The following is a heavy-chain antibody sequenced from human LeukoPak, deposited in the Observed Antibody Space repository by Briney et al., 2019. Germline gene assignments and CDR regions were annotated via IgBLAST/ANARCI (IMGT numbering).Heavy chain of an antibody. CDR1: GDSISSYY. V-gene: IGHV4-59*08. D-gene: IGHD3-22*01. CDR3: AISELLIMILGGGFDI. J-gene: IGHJ3*02. Sequence: PSETLSLTCAVSGDSISSYYWSWLRQPPGKGLEWIGYIYYSGSTNYSPSLKSRVTISVDTSKNQFSLRLSSVTAADTAVYYCAISELLIMILGGGFDIWGQGTVVTVSS. CDR2: IYYSGST.